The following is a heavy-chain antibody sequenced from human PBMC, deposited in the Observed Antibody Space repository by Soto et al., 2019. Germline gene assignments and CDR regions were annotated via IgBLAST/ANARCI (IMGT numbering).Heavy chain of an antibody. V-gene: IGHV4-31*03. Sequence: QVQLQESGPGLVEPSQTLSLTCTVSGGSISGEGYYWSWIRQYSGRGLEWIGYIHYSGSTYYNPSLKSRVIISVDTSKTQFFLNLSSVTAADTAVYYCARAWTATAGWANWFDRWGQGTLVTVFS. CDR1: GGSISGEGYY. CDR2: IHYSGST. J-gene: IGHJ5*02. CDR3: ARAWTATAGWANWFDR. D-gene: IGHD6-13*01.